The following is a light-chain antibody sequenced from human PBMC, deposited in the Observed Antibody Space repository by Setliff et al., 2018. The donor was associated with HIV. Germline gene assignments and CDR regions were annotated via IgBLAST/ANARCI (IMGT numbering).Light chain of an antibody. CDR2: DAY. V-gene: IGLV2-14*03. J-gene: IGLJ2*01. Sequence: ALTQPASVSGSLGQSISISCTGTSSDLGRYNYVSWYQQHPGKAPKLIIFDAYDRPSGVSYRFSGSKSGNTASLTISGLQAEDEADYYCSSYSDSDTVVIFGGGTKVTVL. CDR1: SSDLGRYNY. CDR3: SSYSDSDTVVI.